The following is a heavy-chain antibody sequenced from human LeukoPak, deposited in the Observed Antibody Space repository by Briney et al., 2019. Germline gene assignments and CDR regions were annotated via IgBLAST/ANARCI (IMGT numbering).Heavy chain of an antibody. V-gene: IGHV4-34*01. D-gene: IGHD6-19*01. CDR2: INHSGST. CDR3: ARAPIAVAGPYYFDY. Sequence: SETLSLTCAVYGGSFSGYYWSWIRQPPGKGLEWIGEINHSGSTNYNPSLKSRVTISVDTSKNQFSLKLSSVTAADTAVYYCARAPIAVAGPYYFDYWGQGTLVTVSS. CDR1: GGSFSGYY. J-gene: IGHJ4*02.